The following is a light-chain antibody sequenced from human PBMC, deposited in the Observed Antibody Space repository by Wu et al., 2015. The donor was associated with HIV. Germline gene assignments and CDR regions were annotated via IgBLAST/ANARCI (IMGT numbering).Light chain of an antibody. J-gene: IGKJ1*01. Sequence: EIVMTQSPATLSVSPGERATLSCRASQNINRNLAWYQQKSGQAPRLLIFGASTRATGIPARFSGSGSGTDFTLTISSIQSEDLAIYYCQQYNNWPPWTFGQGTKVEI. CDR3: QQYNNWPPWT. CDR2: GAS. CDR1: QNINRN. V-gene: IGKV3-15*01.